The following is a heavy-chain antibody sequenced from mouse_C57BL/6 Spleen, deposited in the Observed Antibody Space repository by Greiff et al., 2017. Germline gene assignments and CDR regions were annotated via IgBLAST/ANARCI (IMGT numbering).Heavy chain of an antibody. CDR2: IWPGGGT. D-gene: IGHD2-4*01. Sequence: VKLVESGPGLVAPSQSLSITCTVSGFSLTSYAISWVRQPPGKGLEWLGVIWPGGGTNYNSALKSSLSISKDNSKSQVFLKMNSLQTDDTARYYCARDDYDAYWGQGTLVTVSA. CDR3: ARDDYDAY. V-gene: IGHV2-9-1*01. J-gene: IGHJ3*01. CDR1: GFSLTSYA.